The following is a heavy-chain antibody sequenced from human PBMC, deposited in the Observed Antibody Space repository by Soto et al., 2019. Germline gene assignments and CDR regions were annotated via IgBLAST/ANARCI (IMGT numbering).Heavy chain of an antibody. D-gene: IGHD6-13*01. CDR1: GYTFTSYG. CDR2: ISAYNGNT. Sequence: QVQLVQSGAEVKKPGASVKVSCKASGYTFTSYGISWVRQAPGQGLEWMGWISAYNGNTNYAQKLQGRVTMTTDTATSTAYMELRSRRSDDTAVYYCARFASSSTGAYYYYGMDVWGQGTTVTVSS. CDR3: ARFASSSTGAYYYYGMDV. V-gene: IGHV1-18*01. J-gene: IGHJ6*02.